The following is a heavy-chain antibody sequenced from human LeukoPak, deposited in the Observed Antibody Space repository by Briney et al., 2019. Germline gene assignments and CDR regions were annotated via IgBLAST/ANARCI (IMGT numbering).Heavy chain of an antibody. CDR3: AKGIAAAGIRGVWYFDL. D-gene: IGHD6-13*01. J-gene: IGHJ2*01. V-gene: IGHV1-2*02. CDR1: GYTFTGYY. CDR2: INPNSGGT. Sequence: GASVKVSCKASGYTFTGYYMHWVRQAPGQGLEWMGWINPNSGGTNYAQKFQGRVTMTRDTSISTAYMELSRLRSDDTAVYYCAKGIAAAGIRGVWYFDLWGRGTLVTVSS.